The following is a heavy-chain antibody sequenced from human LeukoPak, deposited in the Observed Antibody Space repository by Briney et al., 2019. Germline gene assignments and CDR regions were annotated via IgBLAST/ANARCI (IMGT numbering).Heavy chain of an antibody. Sequence: SETLSLTCTVSGGSISSYYWSWIRQPPGKGLEWIGYIYYSGSTNYNPSLKSRVTISVDTSKNQFSLKLSSVTAADTAVYYCAREGIVVVGTDWFDPWGQGTLVTVSS. CDR1: GGSISSYY. CDR2: IYYSGST. CDR3: AREGIVVVGTDWFDP. V-gene: IGHV4-59*01. D-gene: IGHD6-13*01. J-gene: IGHJ5*02.